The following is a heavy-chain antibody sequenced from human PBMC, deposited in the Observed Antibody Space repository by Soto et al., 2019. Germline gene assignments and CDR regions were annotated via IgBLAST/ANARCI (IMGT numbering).Heavy chain of an antibody. Sequence: HPGGSLRLSCAASGFTFSSYEMNWVRQAPGKGPEWVSYISTNGITIYYADSVKGRFTVSRDNAKNSLYLQMSSLRAEDTAFYYCARHAYSGNAIFDYWGQGILVTVSS. CDR2: ISTNGITI. CDR1: GFTFSSYE. CDR3: ARHAYSGNAIFDY. J-gene: IGHJ4*02. V-gene: IGHV3-48*03. D-gene: IGHD4-4*01.